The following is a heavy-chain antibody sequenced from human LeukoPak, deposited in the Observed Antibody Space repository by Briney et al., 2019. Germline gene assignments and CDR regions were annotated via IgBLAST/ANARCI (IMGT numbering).Heavy chain of an antibody. V-gene: IGHV3-30*18. D-gene: IGHD3-22*01. Sequence: GGSLRLSCAASGFTFRSYGMHWVRQAPGKGLEWVAVISYDGSNKYYADSVKGRFTISRDNSKNTLYLQMNSLRAEDTAVYYCAKDRSSGYYYSGAFDYWGQGTLVTVSS. CDR2: ISYDGSNK. CDR1: GFTFRSYG. J-gene: IGHJ4*02. CDR3: AKDRSSGYYYSGAFDY.